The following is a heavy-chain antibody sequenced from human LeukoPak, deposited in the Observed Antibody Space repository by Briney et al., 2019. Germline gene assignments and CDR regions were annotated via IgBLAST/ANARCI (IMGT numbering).Heavy chain of an antibody. Sequence: GESLKISCKGSGYSFTSYWIGWVRQMPGKGLEWMGIIYPGDSDTRYSPSFQGQVTISADKSISTAYLQWSSLKASDTAIYYCARPRSIYDSSFDAFNIWGQGTMVTVSS. CDR2: IYPGDSDT. J-gene: IGHJ3*02. D-gene: IGHD3-22*01. V-gene: IGHV5-51*01. CDR3: ARPRSIYDSSFDAFNI. CDR1: GYSFTSYW.